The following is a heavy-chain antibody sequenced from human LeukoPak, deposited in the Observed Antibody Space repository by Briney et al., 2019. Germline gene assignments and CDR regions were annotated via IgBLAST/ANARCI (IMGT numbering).Heavy chain of an antibody. D-gene: IGHD3-10*01. V-gene: IGHV4-59*01. Sequence: SETLSLTCTVSGGSINNYYWSWIRQPPGKGLERIGFIYYTGSTNYNPSLESRVTISVDTSSTHFSLKLTSVTAADTAVYYCARVSSTSGPIWDWXXGTLVTVSS. CDR3: ARVSSTSGPIWD. CDR1: GGSINNYY. J-gene: IGHJ4*02. CDR2: IYYTGST.